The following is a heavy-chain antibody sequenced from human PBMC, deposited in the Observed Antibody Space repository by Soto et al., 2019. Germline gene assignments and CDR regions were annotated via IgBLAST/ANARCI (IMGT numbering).Heavy chain of an antibody. CDR3: TTDYDDFWSGYRG. V-gene: IGHV3-15*01. Sequence: GGSLRLSCAASGFTFSSYSMSWVRQAPGKGLEWVGRIKSKTDGGTTDYAAPVKGRFTISGDYSKNTLYLQMNSLKTEDTAVYYCTTDYDDFWSGYRGWGQGTLVTVSS. CDR2: IKSKTDGGTT. J-gene: IGHJ4*02. D-gene: IGHD3-3*01. CDR1: GFTFSSYS.